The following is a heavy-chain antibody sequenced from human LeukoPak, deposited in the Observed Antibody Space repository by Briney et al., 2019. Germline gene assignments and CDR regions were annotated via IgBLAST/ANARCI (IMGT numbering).Heavy chain of an antibody. CDR2: ISYDGSNK. V-gene: IGHV3-30*04. CDR1: GFTFSSYA. J-gene: IGHJ4*02. Sequence: GGSLRLSCAASGFTFSSYAMHWVRQAPGKGLEWVAVISYDGSNKYYADSVKGRFTISRDNSKNTLYLQMNSLRAEDTAVYYCAKDRYYGGNSDYWGQGTLVTVSS. D-gene: IGHD4-23*01. CDR3: AKDRYYGGNSDY.